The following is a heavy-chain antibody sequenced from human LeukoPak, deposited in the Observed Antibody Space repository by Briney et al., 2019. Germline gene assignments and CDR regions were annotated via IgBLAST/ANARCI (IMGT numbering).Heavy chain of an antibody. Sequence: GGSLRLSCAASGFTFSSYWMSWVRQPPGKGLEWVANIKQDGSDKNYVDSVKGRFTISKDNAKNLLSLEMNGLRAEDTAVYYCATYKHQLRTVYFDYWGQGTLVTVSS. J-gene: IGHJ4*02. CDR3: ATYKHQLRTVYFDY. V-gene: IGHV3-7*02. CDR2: IKQDGSDK. D-gene: IGHD2-2*01. CDR1: GFTFSSYW.